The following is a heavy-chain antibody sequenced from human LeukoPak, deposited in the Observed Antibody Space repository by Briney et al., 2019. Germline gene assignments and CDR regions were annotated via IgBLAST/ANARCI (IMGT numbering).Heavy chain of an antibody. J-gene: IGHJ6*02. CDR2: IIPIFGTA. CDR3: AKSHLADYDFWSGYYTSSYGMDV. CDR1: GGTFSSYA. V-gene: IGHV1-69*01. Sequence: SVKVSCKASGGTFSSYAISWVRQAPGQGLEWMGGIIPIFGTASYAQKFQGRVTITADESTSTAYMELSSLRSEDTAVYYCAKSHLADYDFWSGYYTSSYGMDVWGQGTTVTVSS. D-gene: IGHD3-3*01.